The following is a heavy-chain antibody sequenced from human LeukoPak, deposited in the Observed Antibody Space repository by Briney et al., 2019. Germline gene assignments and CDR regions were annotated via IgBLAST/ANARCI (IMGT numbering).Heavy chain of an antibody. V-gene: IGHV3-23*01. D-gene: IGHD6-13*01. CDR1: GFTFSNYG. CDR2: ITATSSST. Sequence: QTGGSLRLSCAASGFTFSNYGMSWVRQAPGKGLEWVSAITATSSSTHGADSVQGRFTISRDNSKNTLYLQMNSLRAEDTAVYYCAKYAISSSGKVAFDYWGQGTLVTVSS. CDR3: AKYAISSSGKVAFDY. J-gene: IGHJ4*02.